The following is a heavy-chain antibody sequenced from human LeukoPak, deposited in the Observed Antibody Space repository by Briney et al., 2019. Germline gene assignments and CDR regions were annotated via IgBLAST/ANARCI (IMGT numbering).Heavy chain of an antibody. D-gene: IGHD3-10*01. Sequence: GGSLRLSCAASGFTFSSYAMHWVRQAPGKGLEWVAVISYDGSNKYYADSVKGRFTISRDNSKNTLYLQMNSLRAEDTAVYYCARGGLWFSTIFPDYWGQGTLVTVSS. CDR1: GFTFSSYA. CDR3: ARGGLWFSTIFPDY. CDR2: ISYDGSNK. V-gene: IGHV3-30-3*01. J-gene: IGHJ4*02.